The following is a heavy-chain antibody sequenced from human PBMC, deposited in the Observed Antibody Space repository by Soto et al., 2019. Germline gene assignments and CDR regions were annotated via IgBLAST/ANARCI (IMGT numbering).Heavy chain of an antibody. Sequence: QVQLVQSGAEVKKPGSSVKVSCKASGGTFSSYAISWVRQAPGQGLEWMGGIIPISDTTNYAQKFQGRVTITADESTSTAYMELSSLRSEDTAVYYCARSQGSSTSLEIYYYYYGMEVWGQGTTVTVSS. V-gene: IGHV1-69*01. J-gene: IGHJ6*02. CDR1: GGTFSSYA. CDR3: ARSQGSSTSLEIYYYYYGMEV. CDR2: IIPISDTT. D-gene: IGHD2-2*01.